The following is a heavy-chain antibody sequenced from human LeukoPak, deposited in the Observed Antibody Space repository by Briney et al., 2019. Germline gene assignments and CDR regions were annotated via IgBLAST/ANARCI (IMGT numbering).Heavy chain of an antibody. CDR1: GFTVSSNY. Sequence: GGSLRLSCAASGFTVSSNYMNWVRQAPGKGLEWVSVIYSGGSTYYADSVKGRFTISRDNSKNTLYLQMNSLRAEDTPVYYCARDEYPYCSGGSCLDYWGQGTLVTVSS. V-gene: IGHV3-66*02. J-gene: IGHJ4*02. D-gene: IGHD2-15*01. CDR3: ARDEYPYCSGGSCLDY. CDR2: IYSGGST.